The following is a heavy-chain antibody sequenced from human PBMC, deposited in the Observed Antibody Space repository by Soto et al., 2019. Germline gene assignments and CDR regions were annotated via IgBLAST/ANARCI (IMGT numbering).Heavy chain of an antibody. CDR3: ARGDSTDCSNGVCSFFYNHDMDV. J-gene: IGHJ6*02. D-gene: IGHD2-8*01. V-gene: IGHV1-2*04. CDR2: INPKSGGT. CDR1: GGTFSSYG. Sequence: ASVKVSCKASGGTFSSYGINWVRQAPGQGLEWLGRINPKSGGTSTAQKFQGWVTMTTDTSISTASMELTRLTSDDTAIYYCARGDSTDCSNGVCSFFYNHDMDVWGQGTTVTVSS.